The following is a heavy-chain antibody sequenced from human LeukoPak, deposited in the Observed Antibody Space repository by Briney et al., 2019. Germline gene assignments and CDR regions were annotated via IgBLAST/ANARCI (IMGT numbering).Heavy chain of an antibody. D-gene: IGHD6-6*01. CDR2: IYYSGRN. Sequence: PSETLSLTCTVSGGSISSYYGSWIRQPPEKGLEWIEYIYYSGRNNYNPSLKSSVTISVATSKNQFSLKLSSVTAADTAVYYCARGLKYSSSSNWFDPWGQGTLVTVS. CDR1: GGSISSYY. CDR3: ARGLKYSSSSNWFDP. V-gene: IGHV4-59*01. J-gene: IGHJ5*02.